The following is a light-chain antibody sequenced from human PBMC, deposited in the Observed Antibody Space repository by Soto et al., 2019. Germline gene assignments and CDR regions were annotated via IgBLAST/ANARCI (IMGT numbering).Light chain of an antibody. Sequence: QSALTQPPSASGSPGQSVTISCTGTSSDVGAYDYVSWYQQHPGKAPKLMIYEINKRPSRVPDRFSGSKSGNTASLTVSGLQAEDEADYYGSSFAGSNNCPYVFGTGTKLTVL. J-gene: IGLJ1*01. V-gene: IGLV2-8*01. CDR3: SSFAGSNNCPYV. CDR1: SSDVGAYDY. CDR2: EIN.